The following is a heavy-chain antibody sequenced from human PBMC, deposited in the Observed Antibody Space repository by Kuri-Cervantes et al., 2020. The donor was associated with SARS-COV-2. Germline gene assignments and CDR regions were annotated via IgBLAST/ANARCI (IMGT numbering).Heavy chain of an antibody. CDR2: INAGNGNT. Sequence: ASVKVSCKASGYTFTSYAMHWVRQAPGQRLEWMGWINAGNGNTKYSQKFQGRVTITRDTSASTAYMELSSLRSEDTAVYYCATSLAAMITFGGVIPRQFDYWGQGTLVTVSS. D-gene: IGHD3-16*02. CDR1: GYTFTSYA. J-gene: IGHJ4*02. CDR3: ATSLAAMITFGGVIPRQFDY. V-gene: IGHV1-3*01.